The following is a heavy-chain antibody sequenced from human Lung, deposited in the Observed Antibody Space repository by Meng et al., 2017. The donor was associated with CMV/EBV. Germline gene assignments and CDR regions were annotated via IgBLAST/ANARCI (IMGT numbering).Heavy chain of an antibody. CDR3: ARDDSSS. CDR1: GFTFSSYA. J-gene: IGHJ5*02. Sequence: QVQVVAAGGGGVQPGRSLRLSCAASGFTFSSYAMHWVRQAPGKGLEWVAVISYDGSNKYYADSVKGRFTISRDNSKNTLYLQMNSLRAEDTAVYYCARDDSSSWGQGTLVTVSS. CDR2: ISYDGSNK. D-gene: IGHD3-22*01. V-gene: IGHV3-30-3*01.